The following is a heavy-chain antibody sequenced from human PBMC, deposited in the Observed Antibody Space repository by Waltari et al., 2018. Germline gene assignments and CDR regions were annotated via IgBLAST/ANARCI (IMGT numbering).Heavy chain of an antibody. V-gene: IGHV1-69*02. CDR3: ARGEAAAAANGGWFDP. CDR2: IIPILGIA. CDR1: GGTFSSYT. J-gene: IGHJ5*02. D-gene: IGHD6-13*01. Sequence: QVQLVQSGAEVKKPGSSVKVSCKASGGTFSSYTISWVRQAPGQGLEWMGRIIPILGIANYAQKFQGRVTITADKSTSTAYMELSSLRSEDTAVYYCARGEAAAAANGGWFDPWGQGTLVTVSS.